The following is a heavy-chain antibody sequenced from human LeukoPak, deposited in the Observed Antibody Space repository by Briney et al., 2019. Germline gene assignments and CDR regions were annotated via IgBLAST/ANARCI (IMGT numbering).Heavy chain of an antibody. CDR2: IRYDGSNK. J-gene: IGHJ5*02. Sequence: PGGSLRLSCAASGFTFSSYSMHWVRQAPGKGLEWVAFIRYDGSNKYYADSVKGRFTISRDNSKNTLYLQMNSLRAEDTAVYYCAKVASEGDYDYDPWGQGTLVTVSS. V-gene: IGHV3-30*02. CDR3: AKVASEGDYDYDP. CDR1: GFTFSSYS. D-gene: IGHD3-16*01.